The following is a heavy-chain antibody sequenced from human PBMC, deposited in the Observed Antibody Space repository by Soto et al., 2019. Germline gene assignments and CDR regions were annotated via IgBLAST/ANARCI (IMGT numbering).Heavy chain of an antibody. V-gene: IGHV3-30-3*01. CDR2: ISYDGSNK. CDR3: ARGRGPNYDIFFVRYRRSPKGTLV. D-gene: IGHD3-9*01. J-gene: IGHJ6*02. Sequence: AVISYDGSNKYYADSVKGRFTISRDNSKNTLYLQMNSLRAEDTAVYYCARGRGPNYDIFFVRYRRSPKGTLVWC.